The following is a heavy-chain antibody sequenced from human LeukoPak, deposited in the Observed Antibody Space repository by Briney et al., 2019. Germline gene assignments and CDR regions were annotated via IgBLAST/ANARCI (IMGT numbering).Heavy chain of an antibody. J-gene: IGHJ4*02. CDR2: ISGSGGST. Sequence: GGTLRLSCAASGFTFSSYGMSWVRQAPGKGLEWVSAISGSGGSTYYADSVKGRFTISRDNSKNTLYLQMNSLRAEDTAVYYCAKPFSSGYGYWGQGTLVTVSS. D-gene: IGHD3-22*01. CDR3: AKPFSSGYGY. CDR1: GFTFSSYG. V-gene: IGHV3-23*01.